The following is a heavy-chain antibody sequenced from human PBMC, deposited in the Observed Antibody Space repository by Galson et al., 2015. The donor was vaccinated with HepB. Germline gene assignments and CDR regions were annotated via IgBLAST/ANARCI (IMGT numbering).Heavy chain of an antibody. Sequence: SLRLSCAASGFTFSSYAMSWVRQAPGKGLEWVSAISGSGGSTYYADSVKGRFTISRDNSKNTLYLQMNSLRAEDTAVYYCAKDSEVPWDVWGSYRRSGADYWGQGTLVTVSS. CDR1: GFTFSSYA. J-gene: IGHJ4*02. D-gene: IGHD3-16*02. CDR3: AKDSEVPWDVWGSYRRSGADY. CDR2: ISGSGGST. V-gene: IGHV3-23*01.